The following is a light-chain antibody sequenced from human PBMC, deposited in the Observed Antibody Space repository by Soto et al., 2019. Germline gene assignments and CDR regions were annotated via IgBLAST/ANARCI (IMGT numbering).Light chain of an antibody. CDR1: QSVSSN. CDR3: QQYNNWPLT. J-gene: IGKJ1*01. CDR2: GAS. V-gene: IGKV3-15*01. Sequence: EIVMTQSPATLSVSPGERATLSCRASQSVSSNLAWYQQKPGQAPRLLIYGASTSATGIPASFSGSGYGTEFTLTISSLQSEDFAVYYCQQYNNWPLTFGQGTKVEIK.